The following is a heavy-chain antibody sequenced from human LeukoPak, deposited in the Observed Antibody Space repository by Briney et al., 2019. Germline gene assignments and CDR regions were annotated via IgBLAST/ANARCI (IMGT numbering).Heavy chain of an antibody. V-gene: IGHV3-7*01. CDR2: INDDGKTT. D-gene: IGHD5-24*01. CDR1: GFTFSSYW. J-gene: IGHJ3*02. CDR3: TRDDGYNRFYI. Sequence: GGSLRLSCAASGFTFSSYWMSWVRQAPGKGLEWVANINDDGKTTNHVDSVKGRFTISRDNARNLLYLQMNSLRADDTAVYYCTRDDGYNRFYIWGQGTMVTVSS.